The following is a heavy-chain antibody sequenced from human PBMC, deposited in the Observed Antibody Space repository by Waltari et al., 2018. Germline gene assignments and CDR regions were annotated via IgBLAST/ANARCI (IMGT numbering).Heavy chain of an antibody. Sequence: EVQLVESGGGPVKPGGSLRLSCAASGFTFSSYSMKWVRQAPGKGLEWVSAISRSSSYIYYADSVKGRFTISRDNAKNSLYLQMNRLRAEDTAVYYCARDSSSSWYDYWGQGTLVTVSS. CDR1: GFTFSSYS. D-gene: IGHD6-13*01. J-gene: IGHJ4*02. CDR2: ISRSSSYI. V-gene: IGHV3-21*01. CDR3: ARDSSSSWYDY.